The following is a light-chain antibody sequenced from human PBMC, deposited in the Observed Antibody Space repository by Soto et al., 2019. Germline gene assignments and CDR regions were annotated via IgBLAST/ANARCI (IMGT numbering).Light chain of an antibody. V-gene: IGKV1-5*03. CDR1: QSISTY. CDR3: QHRNNRPFS. CDR2: KAS. Sequence: DIQMTQSPSTLSASVGYRVTITCRASQSISTYLAWYRHKPGEAPKLLIYKASTLERGVPSRFSGSGSGTDFTLTISSLQSEDFAVYYCQHRNNRPFSFGPGTKVDIK. J-gene: IGKJ3*01.